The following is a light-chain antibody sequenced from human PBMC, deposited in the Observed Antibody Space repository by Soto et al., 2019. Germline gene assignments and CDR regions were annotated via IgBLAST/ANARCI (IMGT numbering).Light chain of an antibody. J-gene: IGLJ3*02. Sequence: QSVLTQPPSVSGTPGLRVNIACSGGISNIGKDTVNWYQQLPGTAPKLLMFNDDKRPSGVPDRFSGSRSGTSAYLAISGLQSDDEAVYFCSTWDDSLNGWVFGGGTKVTVL. CDR3: STWDDSLNGWV. V-gene: IGLV1-44*01. CDR2: NDD. CDR1: ISNIGKDT.